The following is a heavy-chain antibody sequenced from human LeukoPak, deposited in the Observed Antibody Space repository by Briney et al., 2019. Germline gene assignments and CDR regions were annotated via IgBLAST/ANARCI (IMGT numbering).Heavy chain of an antibody. CDR3: ARGRSLVYSSSHLDY. V-gene: IGHV4-34*01. Sequence: SETLSLTCAVYGGSFSGYYWSWIRQPPGKGLEWIGEINHSGSTNYNPSLKSRVTISVDTSKNQFSLKLSSVTAADTAVHYCARGRSLVYSSSHLDYWGQGTLVTVSS. D-gene: IGHD6-6*01. CDR2: INHSGST. CDR1: GGSFSGYY. J-gene: IGHJ4*02.